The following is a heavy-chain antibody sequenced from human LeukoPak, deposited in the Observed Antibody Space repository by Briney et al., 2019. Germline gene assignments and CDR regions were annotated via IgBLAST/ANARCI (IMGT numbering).Heavy chain of an antibody. V-gene: IGHV3-23*01. CDR1: GFNFSSYA. Sequence: HPGGSLRLSCAASGFNFSSYAMSWVRRAPGKGLEWVSAISGSGGSTYYADSVKGRFTISRDNSKNTLYLQMNSLRAEDTAVYYCARLVADGVWFDYWGQGTLVTVSS. CDR2: ISGSGGST. J-gene: IGHJ4*02. CDR3: ARLVADGVWFDY. D-gene: IGHD5-12*01.